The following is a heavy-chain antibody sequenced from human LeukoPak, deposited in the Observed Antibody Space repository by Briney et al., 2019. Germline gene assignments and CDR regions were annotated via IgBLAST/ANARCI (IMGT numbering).Heavy chain of an antibody. Sequence: EASVKVSCKASGYTFTSYGISWVRQAPGQRLEWMGRISAYNGNTNYAQKLQGRVTMTTDTSTSTAYMELRSLRSDDTAVYYCARDLCPRSVVPAVHACFFDYWGQGTLVTVSS. CDR3: ARDLCPRSVVPAVHACFFDY. J-gene: IGHJ4*02. D-gene: IGHD2-2*01. V-gene: IGHV1-18*01. CDR1: GYTFTSYG. CDR2: ISAYNGNT.